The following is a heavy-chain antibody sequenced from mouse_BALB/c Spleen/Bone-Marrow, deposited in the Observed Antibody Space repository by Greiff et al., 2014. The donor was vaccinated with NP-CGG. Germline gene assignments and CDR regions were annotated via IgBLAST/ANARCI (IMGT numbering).Heavy chain of an antibody. CDR1: GYSFTGYY. D-gene: IGHD2-10*02. CDR3: ERQLYGNYAY. Sequence: EVKLMESGPELVKPGPSVKISCKASGYSFTGYYMHWVKQSHGKSLEWIGEINPYNGGTSYNQKFKGKATLTVDSSSITAFMEHHSLTSEDSVVYYCERQLYGNYAYWGQGTLVTVSA. J-gene: IGHJ3*01. CDR2: INPYNGGT. V-gene: IGHV1S30*01.